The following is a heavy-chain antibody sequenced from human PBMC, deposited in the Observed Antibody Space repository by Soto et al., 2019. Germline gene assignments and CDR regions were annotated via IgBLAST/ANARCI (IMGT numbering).Heavy chain of an antibody. Sequence: GDSVKVCCKASGYSFKDHYMHWVRQAPGRGLEWVGIINPSGEHTNYAQQFRGRVAMTRDTSTSTAYMELRSLRSEDTAVYFCARISCKGGSCYFGFDHWGQGTLVTVSS. D-gene: IGHD2-15*01. CDR3: ARISCKGGSCYFGFDH. J-gene: IGHJ4*02. CDR2: INPSGEHT. CDR1: GYSFKDHY. V-gene: IGHV1-46*02.